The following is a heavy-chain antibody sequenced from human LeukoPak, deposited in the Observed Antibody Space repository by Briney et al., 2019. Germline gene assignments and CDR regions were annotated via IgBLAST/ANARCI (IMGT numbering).Heavy chain of an antibody. J-gene: IGHJ4*02. CDR3: ATWLGLGYFDY. V-gene: IGHV4-30-4*02. Sequence: SETLSLTCTVSGGSISSGDYYWSWIRQPPGKGLEWIGYIYYSGSTYYNPSLKSRVTISVDTSKNQFSLKLSSVTAADTAVYYCATWLGLGYFDYWGQGTLVTVSS. CDR2: IYYSGST. CDR1: GGSISSGDYY. D-gene: IGHD6-19*01.